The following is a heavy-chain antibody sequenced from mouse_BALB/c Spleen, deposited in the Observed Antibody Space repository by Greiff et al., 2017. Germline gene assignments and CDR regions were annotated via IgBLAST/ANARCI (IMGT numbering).Heavy chain of an antibody. CDR3: ARGSTMVTTKRYWYFDV. CDR1: GFTFSSYT. V-gene: IGHV5-12-2*01. CDR2: ISNGGGST. Sequence: EVMLVESGGGLVQPGGSLKLSCAASGFTFSSYTMSWVRQTPEKRLEWVAYISNGGGSTYYPDTVKGRFTISRDNAKNTLYLQMSSLKSEDTAMYYCARGSTMVTTKRYWYFDVWGAGTTVTVSS. J-gene: IGHJ1*01. D-gene: IGHD2-2*01.